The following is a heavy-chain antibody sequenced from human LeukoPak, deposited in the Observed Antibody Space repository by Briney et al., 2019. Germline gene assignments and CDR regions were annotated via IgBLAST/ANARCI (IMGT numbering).Heavy chain of an antibody. J-gene: IGHJ5*02. D-gene: IGHD6-13*01. CDR2: ISSNGGST. CDR1: GFTFSSYA. Sequence: GGSLRLSCAASGFTFSSYAMHWVRQVPGKGLEYVSAISSNGGSTYYANSVKGRFTISRDNSKNTLYLQMGSLRAEDMAGYYCARGGAYSSSWSNNWFDPWGQGTLVTVSS. CDR3: ARGGAYSSSWSNNWFDP. V-gene: IGHV3-64*01.